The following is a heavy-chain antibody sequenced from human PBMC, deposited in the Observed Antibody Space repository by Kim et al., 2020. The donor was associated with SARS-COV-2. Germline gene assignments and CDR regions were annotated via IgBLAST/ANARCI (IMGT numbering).Heavy chain of an antibody. D-gene: IGHD3-16*01. CDR3: ARGGEVGVMVY. CDR1: GFNLGSYW. J-gene: IGHJ4*02. CDR2: IRQDGSEK. V-gene: IGHV3-7*01. Sequence: GGSLRLSCAASGFNLGSYWMTWVRQAPGKGLEWVANIRQDGSEKKYADSVKGRFTISRDNVKNSLYLQMNSLGADDTALYFCARGGEVGVMVYWGRGVLV.